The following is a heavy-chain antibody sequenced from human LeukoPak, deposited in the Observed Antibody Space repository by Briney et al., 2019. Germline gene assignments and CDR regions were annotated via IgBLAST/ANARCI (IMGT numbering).Heavy chain of an antibody. Sequence: GGSLRLSCAASGFTFSSYWMHWVRQAPGKGLVWVSSISSSSSYIYYADSVKGRFTISRDNAKNSLYLQMNSLRAEDTAVYYCAGVNYYDSSGYYHYWGQGTLVTVSS. CDR2: ISSSSSYI. CDR1: GFTFSSYW. D-gene: IGHD3-22*01. V-gene: IGHV3-21*01. CDR3: AGVNYYDSSGYYHY. J-gene: IGHJ4*02.